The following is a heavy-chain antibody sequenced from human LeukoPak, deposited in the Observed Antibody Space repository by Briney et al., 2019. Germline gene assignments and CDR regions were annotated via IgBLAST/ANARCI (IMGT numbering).Heavy chain of an antibody. CDR1: GFTFSSYA. V-gene: IGHV3-30*04. D-gene: IGHD3-22*01. J-gene: IGHJ3*02. CDR3: ASLRTTYYYDSSGYPRAQEENDAFDI. CDR2: ISYDGSNK. Sequence: GGSLRLSCAASGFTFSSYAMHWVRQAPGKGLEWVAVISYDGSNKYYADSVKGRFTISRDNSKNTLCLQMNSLRAEDTAVYYCASLRTTYYYDSSGYPRAQEENDAFDIWGQGTMVTVSS.